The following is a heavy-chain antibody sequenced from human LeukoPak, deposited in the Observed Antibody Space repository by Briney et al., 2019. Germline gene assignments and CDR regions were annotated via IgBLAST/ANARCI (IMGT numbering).Heavy chain of an antibody. V-gene: IGHV4-34*01. CDR1: GGSFSGYY. J-gene: IGHJ5*02. CDR3: ATVSDWFDP. CDR2: INHSGST. Sequence: PSETLSLTCAVYGGSFSGYYWSWIRQPPGKGLEWIGEINHSGSTYYNPSLKSRVTISVDTSKNQFSLKLSSVTAADTAVYYCATVSDWFDPWGQGTLVTVSS. D-gene: IGHD5/OR15-5a*01.